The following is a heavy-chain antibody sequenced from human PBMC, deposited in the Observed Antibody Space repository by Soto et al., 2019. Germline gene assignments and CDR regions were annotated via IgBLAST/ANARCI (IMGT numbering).Heavy chain of an antibody. CDR1: GGSISTYY. Sequence: PSETLSLTCTVSGGSISTYYWSWIRQPPGKGLEWIGYIYYSVSTNYNPSLKSRVTISVDTSKNQFSLKLSSVTAADTAVYYCARAEDTALAPIGDYWGQGTKVTVSS. V-gene: IGHV4-59*01. CDR2: IYYSVST. J-gene: IGHJ4*02. CDR3: ARAEDTALAPIGDY. D-gene: IGHD5-18*01.